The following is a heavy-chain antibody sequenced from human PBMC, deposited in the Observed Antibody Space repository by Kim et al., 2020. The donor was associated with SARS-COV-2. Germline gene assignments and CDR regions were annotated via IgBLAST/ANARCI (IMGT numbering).Heavy chain of an antibody. CDR2: ISWNSGSI. D-gene: IGHD6-6*01. CDR1: GFTFDDYA. V-gene: IGHV3-9*01. CDR3: AKATWDSSSQFDY. Sequence: GGSLILSCAASGFTFDDYAMHWVRQAPGKGLEWVSGISWNSGSIGYADSVKGRFTISRDNAKNSLYLQMNSLRAEDTALYYCAKATWDSSSQFDYWGQGTLVTVSS. J-gene: IGHJ4*02.